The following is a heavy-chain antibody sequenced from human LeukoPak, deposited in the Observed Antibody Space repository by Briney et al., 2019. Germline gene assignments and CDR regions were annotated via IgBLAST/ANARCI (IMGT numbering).Heavy chain of an antibody. J-gene: IGHJ4*02. CDR1: GYTFTGYY. CDR2: INPNSGGT. CDR3: ARDPRAFTTGTTC. D-gene: IGHD1-1*01. Sequence: ASVKVSCKASGYTFTGYYMHWVRQAPGQGLEWMGWINPNSGGTNYAQKFQGRVTMTRDTSISTAYMELSRLRSDDTAVYYCARDPRAFTTGTTCWGQGTLVTVSS. V-gene: IGHV1-2*02.